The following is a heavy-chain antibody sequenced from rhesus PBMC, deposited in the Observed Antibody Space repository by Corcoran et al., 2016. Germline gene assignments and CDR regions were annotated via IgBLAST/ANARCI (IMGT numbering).Heavy chain of an antibody. CDR3: AKEYCSSTYCSQVGDY. V-gene: IGHV3S25*01. J-gene: IGHJ4*01. Sequence: EVQLVESGGGLAKPGGSLRLSCAASGFTFSSYWMNWVRQAPGKGLEWVSAINHGGGSTYNADSVKGRFTISRDNSKNTLSLQMNSLRAEDTAVYYCAKEYCSSTYCSQVGDYWGQGVLVTVSS. CDR1: GFTFSSYW. D-gene: IGHD2-15*01. CDR2: INHGGGST.